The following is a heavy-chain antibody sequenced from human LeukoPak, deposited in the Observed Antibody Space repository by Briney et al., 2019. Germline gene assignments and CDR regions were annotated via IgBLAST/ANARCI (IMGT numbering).Heavy chain of an antibody. V-gene: IGHV3-30*18. CDR3: AKDYYDFWSGYSHPCDY. J-gene: IGHJ4*02. D-gene: IGHD3-3*01. CDR1: GFTFSSYG. Sequence: GGSLRLSCAASGFTFSSYGMHWVRQAPGKGLEWVAVISYDGSNKYYADSVKGRFTISRDNSKNTLYLQMNSLRAEDTAVYYCAKDYYDFWSGYSHPCDYWGQGTLVTVSS. CDR2: ISYDGSNK.